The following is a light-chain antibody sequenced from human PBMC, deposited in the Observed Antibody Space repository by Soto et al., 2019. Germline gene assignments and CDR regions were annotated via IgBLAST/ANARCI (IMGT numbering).Light chain of an antibody. CDR1: QSVDTC. CDR2: KES. CDR3: QQFYRYPWT. V-gene: IGKV1-5*03. Sequence: DIQMTQSPSTLSASVGDRVTINCRASQSVDTCLAWYQQKPGKAPNLLIYKESSLETGVPSRFSGSGSVTEFTLTISSLQPDDFATYYCQQFYRYPWTFGQGTKVEIK. J-gene: IGKJ1*01.